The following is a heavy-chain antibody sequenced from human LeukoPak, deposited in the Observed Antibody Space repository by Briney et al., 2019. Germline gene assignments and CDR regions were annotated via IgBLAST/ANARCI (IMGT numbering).Heavy chain of an antibody. CDR1: GFTFSSYW. Sequence: SGGSLRLSCAASGFTFSSYWMSWVRQAPGKGLEWVANIKQDGSEKYYVDSVKGRFTISRDNAQNTVFLQMNSLRVEDTAVYYCARGPSYYMDVWGKGTTVTVSS. V-gene: IGHV3-7*04. CDR2: IKQDGSEK. CDR3: ARGPSYYMDV. J-gene: IGHJ6*03.